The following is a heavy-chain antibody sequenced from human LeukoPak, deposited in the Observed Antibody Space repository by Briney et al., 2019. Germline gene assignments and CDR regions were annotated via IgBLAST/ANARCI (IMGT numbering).Heavy chain of an antibody. CDR1: GFTFSSYA. V-gene: IGHV3-23*01. Sequence: GGSLRLSCAASGFTFSSYAMSWVRQAPGKGLEWVSAISGSGGSTYYADSVKGRFTISRDNSKDTLYLQMNSLRAEDTAVYYCAKRRRQLGYFDYWGQGTLVTVSS. CDR3: AKRRRQLGYFDY. J-gene: IGHJ4*02. D-gene: IGHD6-13*01. CDR2: ISGSGGST.